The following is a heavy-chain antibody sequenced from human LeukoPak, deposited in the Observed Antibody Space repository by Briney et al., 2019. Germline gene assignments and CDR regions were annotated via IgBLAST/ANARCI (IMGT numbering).Heavy chain of an antibody. CDR2: IGTAGEI. Sequence: PGGPLRLSSAASVFTFSSYDIHWVRQATGKGLEWVSGIGTAGEIYYPGSVKGRFTISRENAKNSLYLQMNSLRAGDTAVYYCARAAYSSTWYSRYFDLWGRGTLVTVSS. CDR1: VFTFSSYD. CDR3: ARAAYSSTWYSRYFDL. J-gene: IGHJ2*01. V-gene: IGHV3-13*01. D-gene: IGHD6-13*01.